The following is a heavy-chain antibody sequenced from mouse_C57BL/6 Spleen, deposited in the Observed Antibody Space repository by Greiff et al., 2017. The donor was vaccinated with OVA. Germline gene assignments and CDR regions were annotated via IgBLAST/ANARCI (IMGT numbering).Heavy chain of an antibody. V-gene: IGHV5-4*01. J-gene: IGHJ2*01. Sequence: EVQGVESGGGLVKPGGSLKLSCAASGFTFSSYAMSWVRQTPEKRLEWVATISAGGSYTYYPDNVKGRFTISRDNAKNNLYLQMSHLKSEDTAMYYCARDQTTVVADYWGQGTTLTVSS. CDR2: ISAGGSYT. CDR1: GFTFSSYA. D-gene: IGHD1-1*01. CDR3: ARDQTTVVADY.